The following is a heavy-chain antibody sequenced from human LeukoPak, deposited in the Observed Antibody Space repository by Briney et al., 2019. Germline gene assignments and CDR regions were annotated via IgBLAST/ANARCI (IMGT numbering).Heavy chain of an antibody. Sequence: ASVKVSCKASGYTFTSYDINWVRQATGQGLEWMGWMNPNSGNTGYAQKFQGRVTITRNTSISTAYMELSSLRSEDTAVYYCARGIAVAGTVVEYYFDYWGQGTLVTVSS. CDR1: GYTFTSYD. J-gene: IGHJ4*02. CDR2: MNPNSGNT. V-gene: IGHV1-8*01. D-gene: IGHD6-19*01. CDR3: ARGIAVAGTVVEYYFDY.